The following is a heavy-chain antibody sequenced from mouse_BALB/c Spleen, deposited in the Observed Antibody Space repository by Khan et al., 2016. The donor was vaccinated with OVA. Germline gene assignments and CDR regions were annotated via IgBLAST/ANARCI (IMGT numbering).Heavy chain of an antibody. J-gene: IGHJ3*01. D-gene: IGHD2-10*01. CDR2: INPSSDYS. V-gene: IGHV1-4*01. CDR1: DYTFTSYT. Sequence: QVQLQQSGAELARPGASVKMSCKASDYTFTSYTIHWVKQRPGQGLEWIGYINPSSDYSNYNQKFKDMATLTADKSSSTAYMQLSRLTSDDSAVYDSARWGPYYDNYGAWFAYWGQGTLVTVSA. CDR3: ARWGPYYDNYGAWFAY.